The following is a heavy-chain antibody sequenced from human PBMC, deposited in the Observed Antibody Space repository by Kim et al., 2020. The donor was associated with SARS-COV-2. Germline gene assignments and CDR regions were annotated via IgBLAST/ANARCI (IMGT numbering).Heavy chain of an antibody. CDR3: ARFRQSVVPAAMYFDY. Sequence: LKSRVTISVDTSKTQFSLKRSSVTAADTAVYYCARFRQSVVPAAMYFDYWGQGTLVTVSS. J-gene: IGHJ4*02. D-gene: IGHD2-2*01. V-gene: IGHV4-30-2*05.